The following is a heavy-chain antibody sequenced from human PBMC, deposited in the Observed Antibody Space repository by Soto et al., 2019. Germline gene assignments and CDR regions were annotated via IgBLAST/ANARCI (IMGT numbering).Heavy chain of an antibody. CDR1: GYTFTSFA. CDR2: INVGNGNT. CDR3: ARGGVYSLFDY. Sequence: QVQLVQSGSEEKKPGASVRVSCKASGYTFTSFAIHWVRQAPGHRLECMGWINVGNGNTKYSQKFQGRVTITRDTSASTVYMELSSLRSEDTAVYYCARGGVYSLFDYWGQGTLVTFSS. V-gene: IGHV1-3*05. J-gene: IGHJ4*02. D-gene: IGHD2-8*01.